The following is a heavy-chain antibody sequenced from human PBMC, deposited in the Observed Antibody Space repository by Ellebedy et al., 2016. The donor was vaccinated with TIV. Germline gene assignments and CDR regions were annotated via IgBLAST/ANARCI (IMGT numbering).Heavy chain of an antibody. J-gene: IGHJ4*02. Sequence: PGGSLRLSCAASGFTFDRYGMHWVRQAPGKGLEWVAVIWYDGSNKYYADSVKGRFTISRDNSKNTLHLQMNSLRAEDTAVYYCAKNSVVGKISCFDYWGQGTLVTVSS. D-gene: IGHD6-19*01. V-gene: IGHV3-33*06. CDR2: IWYDGSNK. CDR1: GFTFDRYG. CDR3: AKNSVVGKISCFDY.